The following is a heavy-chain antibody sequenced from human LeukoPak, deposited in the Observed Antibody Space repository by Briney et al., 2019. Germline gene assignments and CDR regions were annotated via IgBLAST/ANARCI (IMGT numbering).Heavy chain of an antibody. J-gene: IGHJ4*02. D-gene: IGHD3-16*02. Sequence: ASVKVSCKASGYTFTGYYMHWVRQAPGQGLEWMGRINPNSGGTNYAQKFQGRVTMTRDTSISTAYMELSRLRSDDTAMYYCARASIMITFGGVIDQGHFDYWGQGTLVTVSS. CDR2: INPNSGGT. CDR3: ARASIMITFGGVIDQGHFDY. V-gene: IGHV1-2*06. CDR1: GYTFTGYY.